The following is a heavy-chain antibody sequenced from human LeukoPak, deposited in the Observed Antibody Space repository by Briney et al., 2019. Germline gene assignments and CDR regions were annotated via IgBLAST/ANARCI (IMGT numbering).Heavy chain of an antibody. D-gene: IGHD6-6*01. J-gene: IGHJ4*02. Sequence: ASVKVSCTPSGYTFTGYYMHWVRQAPGQGLEWMGWINPNSGGTNYAQKFQGRVTMTRDTSISTAYMELSRLRSDDTAVYYCARGDPGIAARLGDDYWGQGTLVTVSS. CDR2: INPNSGGT. V-gene: IGHV1-2*02. CDR3: ARGDPGIAARLGDDY. CDR1: GYTFTGYY.